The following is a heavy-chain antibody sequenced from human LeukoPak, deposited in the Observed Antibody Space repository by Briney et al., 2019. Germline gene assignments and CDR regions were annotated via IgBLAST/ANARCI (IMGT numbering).Heavy chain of an antibody. CDR2: IYTSGST. CDR1: GGSISSYY. J-gene: IGHJ5*02. V-gene: IGHV4-4*07. D-gene: IGHD3-10*01. CDR3: AREEDYYGSGSYCLLDP. Sequence: SETLSLTCTVSGGSISSYYWSWIRQPAGKGLEWIGRIYTSGSTNYNPSLKSRVTMSVDTSKNQFSLRLSSVTAADTAVYYCAREEDYYGSGSYCLLDPWGQGTLVTVSS.